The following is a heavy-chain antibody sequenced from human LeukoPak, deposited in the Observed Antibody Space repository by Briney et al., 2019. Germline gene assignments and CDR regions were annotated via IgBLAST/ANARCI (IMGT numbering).Heavy chain of an antibody. CDR2: IIPIFGTA. J-gene: IGHJ3*02. V-gene: IGHV1-69*13. Sequence: ASVKVSCKASGGTFSSYAISWVRQAPGQGLEWMGGIIPIFGTANYAQKFQRRVTITADESTSTAYMELSSLRSEDTAVYYCARQYEDDAFDIWGQGTMVTVSS. D-gene: IGHD2-8*01. CDR3: ARQYEDDAFDI. CDR1: GGTFSSYA.